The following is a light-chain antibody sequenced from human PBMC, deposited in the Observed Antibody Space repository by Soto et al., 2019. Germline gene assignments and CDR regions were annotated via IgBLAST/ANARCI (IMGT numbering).Light chain of an antibody. J-gene: IGLJ3*02. Sequence: QPVLTQPASVSGSPGQSITISCTGTSSDVGSYNYVSWYQQHPGKAPKLMIYDVSNRPSGVSDRFSGSKSGNTASLTISGLQAEDEADYYCSSYTSISTVVFGGGTKLTVL. CDR2: DVS. V-gene: IGLV2-14*03. CDR1: SSDVGSYNY. CDR3: SSYTSISTVV.